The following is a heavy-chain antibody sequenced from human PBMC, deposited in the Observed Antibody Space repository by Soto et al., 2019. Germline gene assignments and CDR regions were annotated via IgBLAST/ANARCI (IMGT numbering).Heavy chain of an antibody. CDR3: AQAAKRYFDS. Sequence: QVQLVQSGAEVKKPGSSVNVSCKASGGTFNTFAISWVRQAPGQGLEYLGGIVPILGPAFYAQRFQGRVTITADESTNTAYLELTSLSSEDTAVYYCAQAAKRYFDSWGQGTQVTVSS. CDR1: GGTFNTFA. J-gene: IGHJ4*02. V-gene: IGHV1-69*01. CDR2: IVPILGPA.